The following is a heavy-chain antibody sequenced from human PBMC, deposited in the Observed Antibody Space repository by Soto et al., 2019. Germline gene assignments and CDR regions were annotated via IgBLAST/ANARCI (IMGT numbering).Heavy chain of an antibody. J-gene: IGHJ4*02. CDR1: GYTFTGYY. Sequence: QVQLVQSGAEVKKPGASVKVSCKASGYTFTGYYMHWVRQAPGQGLEWMGWINPNSGGTNYAQKFQCRVTMTRETSISTAYMELSRLRSDVTAVYYCARGGVRYCSGGSCYALDYWGQGILVTVSS. D-gene: IGHD2-15*01. V-gene: IGHV1-2*02. CDR2: INPNSGGT. CDR3: ARGGVRYCSGGSCYALDY.